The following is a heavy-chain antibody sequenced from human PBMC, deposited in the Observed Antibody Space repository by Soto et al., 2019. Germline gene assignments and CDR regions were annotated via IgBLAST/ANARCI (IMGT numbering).Heavy chain of an antibody. D-gene: IGHD3-10*01. Sequence: QVQLQESGPGLVKPSETLSLTCTVSSDSSSSYKWSWIRQTPVKGLEWIGYIDNSGGTSYNPSLRSRVTISIDTSTKQFSLKLSSVTAADTAVYYWVRQGFGALHGLVDVWCPGTTVTVSS. CDR3: VRQGFGALHGLVDV. J-gene: IGHJ6*02. CDR2: IDNSGGT. V-gene: IGHV4-59*08. CDR1: SDSSSSYK.